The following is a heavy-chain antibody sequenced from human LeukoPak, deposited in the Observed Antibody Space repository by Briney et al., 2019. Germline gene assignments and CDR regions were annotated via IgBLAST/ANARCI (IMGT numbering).Heavy chain of an antibody. CDR3: ATARIKLPSSPFDY. D-gene: IGHD2-15*01. J-gene: IGHJ4*02. Sequence: SETLSLTCTVSGGSISTYYWSWIRQPPGKGLEWIGYIYYSGSTSYNPSLKSRVTMSVDTSENQVSLKLTSATAADTAVYYCATARIKLPSSPFDYWGQGALVTVSS. V-gene: IGHV4-59*01. CDR2: IYYSGST. CDR1: GGSISTYY.